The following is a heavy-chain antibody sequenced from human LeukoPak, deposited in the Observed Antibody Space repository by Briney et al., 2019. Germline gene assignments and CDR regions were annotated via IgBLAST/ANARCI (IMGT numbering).Heavy chain of an antibody. J-gene: IGHJ4*02. CDR3: AKDPLLYCSSASCYVDY. Sequence: GGSLRLSCADSGFSFSNYAMSWVRQAPGKGLEWVSAISGSGGSTYYADSVKGRFTISRDNSKNTLYLQMNSLRAEDTAVYYCAKDPLLYCSSASCYVDYWGQGTLVTVSS. CDR2: ISGSGGST. CDR1: GFSFSNYA. D-gene: IGHD2-2*01. V-gene: IGHV3-23*01.